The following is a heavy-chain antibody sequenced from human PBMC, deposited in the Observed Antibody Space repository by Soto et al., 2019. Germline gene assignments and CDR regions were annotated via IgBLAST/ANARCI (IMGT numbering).Heavy chain of an antibody. V-gene: IGHV4-59*01. J-gene: IGHJ6*02. CDR1: GGSISSYD. CDR3: ARGGTYCSSTSCYYYYGMDV. CDR2: IYYSGST. Sequence: PSETLSLTCTVSGGSISSYDWSWIRQPPGKGLEWIGYIYYSGSTNYNPSLKSRVTISVDTSKNQFSLKLSSVTAADTAVYYCARGGTYCSSTSCYYYYGMDVWGQGTTVTVSS. D-gene: IGHD2-2*01.